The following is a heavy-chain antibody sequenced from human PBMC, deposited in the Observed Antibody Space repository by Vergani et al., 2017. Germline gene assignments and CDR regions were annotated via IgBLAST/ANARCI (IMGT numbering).Heavy chain of an antibody. V-gene: IGHV3-23*01. Sequence: QLLESGGGLIQPGGSLRLSCAASGFTYNSYAMTWVRQAPGKGLEWVSGINNNGGSTYYADSVKGRFTISRDNSKNTLYLQMTDLRAEDTATYYCAKVCGSTSCPYGGGAFDVWGHGTMVTVSS. CDR1: GFTYNSYA. J-gene: IGHJ3*01. CDR2: INNNGGST. D-gene: IGHD2-2*01. CDR3: AKVCGSTSCPYGGGAFDV.